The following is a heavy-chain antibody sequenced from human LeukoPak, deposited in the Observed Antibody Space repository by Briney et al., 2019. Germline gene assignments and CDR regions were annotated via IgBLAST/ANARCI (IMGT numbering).Heavy chain of an antibody. J-gene: IGHJ4*02. D-gene: IGHD6-19*01. V-gene: IGHV3-48*03. CDR1: GFTFSSYE. CDR2: ISSGSTI. Sequence: GGSLRLSCAASGFTFSSYEMNWVRQAPGKGLEWVSYISSGSTIYDADSVKGRFTISKDNAKNSLYLQMNSLRAKDTAVYYCARESIAVAGAPFDYWGQGTLVTVSS. CDR3: ARESIAVAGAPFDY.